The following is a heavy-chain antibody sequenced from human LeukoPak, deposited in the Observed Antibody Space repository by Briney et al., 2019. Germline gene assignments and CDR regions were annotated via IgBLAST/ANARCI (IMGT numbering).Heavy chain of an antibody. CDR3: AKDRRYCSSTSCYTVDY. J-gene: IGHJ4*02. D-gene: IGHD2-2*02. CDR2: ISGSGGST. Sequence: GGSLRLSCAASGFTFSSYAMSWVRQAPGKGLEWVSAISGSGGSTYYADSVKGRFTISRDNSRSTLYLQMNSLRAEDTAVYYCAKDRRYCSSTSCYTVDYWGQGTLVTVSS. CDR1: GFTFSSYA. V-gene: IGHV3-23*01.